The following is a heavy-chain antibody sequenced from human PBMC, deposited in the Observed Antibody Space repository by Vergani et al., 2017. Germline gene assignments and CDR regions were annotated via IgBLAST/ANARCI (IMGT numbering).Heavy chain of an antibody. CDR3: ARMGHYYGSGSSGLDY. CDR2: INPSGGST. V-gene: IGHV1-46*01. D-gene: IGHD3-10*01. CDR1: GYTFTSYY. J-gene: IGHJ4*02. Sequence: QVQLVQSGAEVKKPGASVKVSCKASGYTFTSYYMHWVRQAPGQGLEWMGIINPSGGSTSYAQKFQGRVTMTRDTSTSTVYMELSSVTAADTAVYYCARMGHYYGSGSSGLDYWGQGTLVTVSS.